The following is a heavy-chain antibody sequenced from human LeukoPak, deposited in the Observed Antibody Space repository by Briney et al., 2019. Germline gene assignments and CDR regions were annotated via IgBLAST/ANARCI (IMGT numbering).Heavy chain of an antibody. CDR1: GYTFTGYY. D-gene: IGHD3-22*01. J-gene: IGHJ4*02. Sequence: ASVKVSCKASGYTFTGYYMHWVRQAPGQGLGWMGWINPNSGGTNYAQKFQGRVTMTRDTSISTAYMELSRLRSDDTAVYYCARVGYYDSSGYSFDYWGQGTLVTVSS. V-gene: IGHV1-2*02. CDR2: INPNSGGT. CDR3: ARVGYYDSSGYSFDY.